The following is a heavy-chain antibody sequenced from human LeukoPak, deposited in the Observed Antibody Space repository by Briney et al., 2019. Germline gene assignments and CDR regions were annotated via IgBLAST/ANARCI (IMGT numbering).Heavy chain of an antibody. Sequence: GGSLRLSCAAYGFTFSSYWMSWVRQAPGKGLEWVANIKQDGSEKYYVDSVKGRFTISRDNAKNSLYLQMNSLRAEDTAVYYCARVQKQWLVPHYFDYWGQGTLVTVSS. D-gene: IGHD6-19*01. CDR1: GFTFSSYW. V-gene: IGHV3-7*03. CDR2: IKQDGSEK. CDR3: ARVQKQWLVPHYFDY. J-gene: IGHJ4*02.